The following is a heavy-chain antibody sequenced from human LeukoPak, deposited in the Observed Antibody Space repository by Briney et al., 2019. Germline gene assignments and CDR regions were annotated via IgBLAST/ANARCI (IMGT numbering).Heavy chain of an antibody. CDR3: AKDWGPYSSSWYYYFDY. D-gene: IGHD6-13*01. J-gene: IGHJ4*02. Sequence: PGGSLRLSCAASGFTFSIYAMSWVRQAPGKGLEWVSAISGSGGSTYYADSVKGRFTISRDNSRNTLYLQMNSLRAEDTAVYYCAKDWGPYSSSWYYYFDYWGQGTLVTVSS. CDR2: ISGSGGST. V-gene: IGHV3-23*01. CDR1: GFTFSIYA.